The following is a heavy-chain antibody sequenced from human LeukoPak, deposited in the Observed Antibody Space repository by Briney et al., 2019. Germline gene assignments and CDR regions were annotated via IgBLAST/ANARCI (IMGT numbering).Heavy chain of an antibody. J-gene: IGHJ6*03. D-gene: IGHD3-16*01. V-gene: IGHV1-69*06. CDR2: IIPIFGTA. Sequence: ASVKVSCKASGGTFSSYAISWVRQAPGQGLEWMGGIIPIFGTANYAQKFQGRVTITADKSTSTAYMELSSLRSEDTAVYYCARGGMITFGYYYMDVWDKGTTVTVSS. CDR3: ARGGMITFGYYYMDV. CDR1: GGTFSSYA.